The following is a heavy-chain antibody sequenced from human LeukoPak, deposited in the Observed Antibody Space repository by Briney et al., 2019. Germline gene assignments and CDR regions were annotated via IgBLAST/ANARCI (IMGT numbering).Heavy chain of an antibody. D-gene: IGHD2-15*01. Sequence: PGGSLRLSCEASGFTFSAYAMSWVRQAPGKGLEWVSAISGSTGTTYYADSVKGRFTISRDYAKNTLYLQMNYLRVEDTAVYYCAKSKEDCCGSFDPWGQGTLVTVSS. CDR3: AKSKEDCCGSFDP. V-gene: IGHV3-23*01. CDR1: GFTFSAYA. J-gene: IGHJ5*02. CDR2: ISGSTGTT.